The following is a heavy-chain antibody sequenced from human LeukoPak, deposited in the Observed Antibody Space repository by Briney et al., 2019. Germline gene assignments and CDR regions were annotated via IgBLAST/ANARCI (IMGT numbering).Heavy chain of an antibody. D-gene: IGHD7-27*01. CDR2: IIPIFGTA. V-gene: IGHV1-69*06. J-gene: IGHJ6*03. CDR1: GGTFSSYA. CDR3: ARVLGREDYYYYMDV. Sequence: SVKVSCKASGGTFSSYAISWVRQAPGQGLEWMGGIIPIFGTANYAQKFQGRVTITADKSTSTAYMELSSLRSEDTAVYYCARVLGREDYYYYMDVWGKGTTVTVSS.